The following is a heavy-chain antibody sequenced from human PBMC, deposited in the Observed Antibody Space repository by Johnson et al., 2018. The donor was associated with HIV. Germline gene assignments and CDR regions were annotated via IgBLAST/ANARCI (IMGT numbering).Heavy chain of an antibody. CDR1: GFTFSSYG. CDR3: AKDLALLSGSYPDAFDI. V-gene: IGHV3-30*02. J-gene: IGHJ3*02. D-gene: IGHD3-10*01. CDR2: IRYDGSNK. Sequence: VQLVESGGGVVQPGGSLRVSCAASGFTFSSYGMHWVRQAPGKGLEWVAFIRYDGSNKYYADSVKGRFTISRDNSKNTLYLQMNSLRAEDTVVYYCAKDLALLSGSYPDAFDICGQGTMVTVSS.